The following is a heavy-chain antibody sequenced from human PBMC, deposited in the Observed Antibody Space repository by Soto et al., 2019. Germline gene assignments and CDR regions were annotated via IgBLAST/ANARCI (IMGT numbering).Heavy chain of an antibody. V-gene: IGHV1-8*01. CDR1: GYTFTSYD. CDR2: MNPNSGNT. J-gene: IGHJ6*02. Sequence: GASVKVSCKASGYTFTSYDINWVRQATGQGLEWMGWMNPNSGNTGYAQKFQGRVTMTRDTSISTAYMELSSLRSEDTAVYYCARPWELWGYHYGIDVCGQGTTRTVS. CDR3: ARPWELWGYHYGIDV. D-gene: IGHD1-26*01.